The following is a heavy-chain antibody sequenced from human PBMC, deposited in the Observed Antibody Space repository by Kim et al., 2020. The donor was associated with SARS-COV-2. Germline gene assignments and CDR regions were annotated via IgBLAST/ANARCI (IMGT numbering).Heavy chain of an antibody. J-gene: IGHJ4*02. D-gene: IGHD4-17*01. CDR1: GLDFSSCW. V-gene: IGHV3-7*01. Sequence: GGSLRLSCAVSGLDFSSCWLTWVRQAPGKGLEWVAHINQDGGETDYVDSVKGRFTVSRDNANYSLYLQMDSLRAEDTGLYYWARGHYGLEYWGQGTLVTVSS. CDR3: ARGHYGLEY. CDR2: INQDGGET.